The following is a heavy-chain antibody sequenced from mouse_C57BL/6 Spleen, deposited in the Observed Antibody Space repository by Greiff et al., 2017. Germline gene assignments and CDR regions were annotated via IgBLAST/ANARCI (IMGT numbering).Heavy chain of an antibody. D-gene: IGHD1-1*01. J-gene: IGHJ2*01. Sequence: EVHLVESGGGLVKPGGSLKLSCAASGFTFSDYGMHWVRQAPEKGLEWVAYISSGSSTIYYADTVKGRFTISRDNAKNTLFLQMTSLRSEDTAMYYCASSYYGSSYDYFDYWGQGTTLTVSS. CDR1: GFTFSDYG. CDR3: ASSYYGSSYDYFDY. V-gene: IGHV5-17*01. CDR2: ISSGSSTI.